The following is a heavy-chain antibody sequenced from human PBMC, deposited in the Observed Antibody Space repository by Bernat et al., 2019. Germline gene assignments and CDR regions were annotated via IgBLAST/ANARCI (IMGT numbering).Heavy chain of an antibody. CDR1: GFTFSSYS. CDR3: VPTPRLDTAKVFDY. D-gene: IGHD5-18*01. J-gene: IGHJ4*02. CDR2: ISSSSSYI. V-gene: IGHV3-21*01. Sequence: EVQLVESGGGLVKPGGSLRLSCAASGFTFSSYSMNWVRQAPGQGLEWLSFISSSSSYIYYADAVKSRFTNSRNNAKNPLYLQMNGLRAEDSSVYCCVPTPRLDTAKVFDYWGQGTLVTVSS.